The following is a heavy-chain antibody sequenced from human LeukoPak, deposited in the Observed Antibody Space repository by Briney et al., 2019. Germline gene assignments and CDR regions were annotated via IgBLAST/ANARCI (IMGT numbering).Heavy chain of an antibody. CDR1: GFTVSTNH. V-gene: IGHV3-30*03. Sequence: GGSLRLSCAVSGFTVSTNHMTWVRQAPGKGLEWLAVITYDGKVQHYTDSVKGQFTVSRDNSKKTVYLQMISLRPEDTAFYYCAREERVGATYYLDAWGRGTLVTVSS. J-gene: IGHJ4*02. D-gene: IGHD1-26*01. CDR3: AREERVGATYYLDA. CDR2: ITYDGKVQ.